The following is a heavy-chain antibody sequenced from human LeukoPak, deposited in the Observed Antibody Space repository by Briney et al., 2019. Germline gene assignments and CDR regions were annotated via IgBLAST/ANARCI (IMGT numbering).Heavy chain of an antibody. Sequence: SVKVSCKASGGTFSSYAISWVRQAPGQGLEWMGGIIPIFGTANYAQKFQGRVTITADESTSTAYMELSSLRSEDTAVYYCARAIVVVVAATGQHNWFDPWGQGTLVTVSS. D-gene: IGHD2-15*01. V-gene: IGHV1-69*13. J-gene: IGHJ5*02. CDR1: GGTFSSYA. CDR3: ARAIVVVVAATGQHNWFDP. CDR2: IIPIFGTA.